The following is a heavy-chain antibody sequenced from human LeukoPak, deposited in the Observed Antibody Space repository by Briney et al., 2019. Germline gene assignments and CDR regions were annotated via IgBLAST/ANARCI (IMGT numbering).Heavy chain of an antibody. CDR3: ARDLGFGYYGSSGPEDYFDY. CDR1: GFTFSSYE. D-gene: IGHD3-22*01. J-gene: IGHJ4*02. Sequence: GGSLRLSCAASGFTFSSYEMNWVRQAPGKGLEWVSYISSSGSTIYYADSVKGRFTISRDNAKNSLYLQMNSLRAEDTAVYYCARDLGFGYYGSSGPEDYFDYWGQGTLVTVSS. V-gene: IGHV3-48*03. CDR2: ISSSGSTI.